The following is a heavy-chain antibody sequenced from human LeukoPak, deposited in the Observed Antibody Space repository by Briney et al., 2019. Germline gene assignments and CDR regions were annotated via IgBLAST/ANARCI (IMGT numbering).Heavy chain of an antibody. V-gene: IGHV3-30*03. CDR2: ISYDGSNK. Sequence: PGGSLRLSCAASGFTFSSYWMSWVRQAPGKGLEWVAVISYDGSNKYYADSVKGRFTISRDNSKNTLYLQMNSLRAEDTAVYYCAREDSSRVFDYWGQGTLVTVSS. CDR3: AREDSSRVFDY. J-gene: IGHJ4*02. CDR1: GFTFSSYW. D-gene: IGHD6-13*01.